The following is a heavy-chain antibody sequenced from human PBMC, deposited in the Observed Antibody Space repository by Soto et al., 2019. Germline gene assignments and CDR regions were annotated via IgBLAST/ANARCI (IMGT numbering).Heavy chain of an antibody. CDR2: ISAYNGNT. J-gene: IGHJ3*02. CDR1: GYTFTSYG. Sequence: GSVKFSCKASGYTFTSYGISWVRQAPGQGLEWMGWISAYNGNTNYAQKLQGRVTMTTDTSTSTAYMELRSLRSDDTAVYYCARDRPAAIRAHDAFDIWGQGTMVTVSS. D-gene: IGHD2-2*02. V-gene: IGHV1-18*04. CDR3: ARDRPAAIRAHDAFDI.